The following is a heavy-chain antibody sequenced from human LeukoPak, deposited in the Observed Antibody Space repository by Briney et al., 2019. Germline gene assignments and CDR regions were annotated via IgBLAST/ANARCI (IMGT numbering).Heavy chain of an antibody. CDR3: ARTPIGPNYYFDY. Sequence: SETLSLTCTVSGGSISSSSYYWGWIRQPPGKGLEWIGSIYYSGSTYYNPSPKSRVTISVDTSKNQFSLKLSSVTAADTAVYYCARTPIGPNYYFDYWGQGTLVTVSS. J-gene: IGHJ4*02. V-gene: IGHV4-39*01. CDR1: GGSISSSSYY. CDR2: IYYSGST. D-gene: IGHD1-26*01.